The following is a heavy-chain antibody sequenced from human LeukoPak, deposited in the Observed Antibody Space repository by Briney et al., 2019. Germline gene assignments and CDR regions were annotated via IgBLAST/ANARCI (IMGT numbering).Heavy chain of an antibody. CDR1: GDSVSSNSVT. D-gene: IGHD2-2*01. Sequence: SQTLSLTRAIPGDSVSSNSVTWNWIRQSPSRGLEWLGRTYYRSTWYNDYAVSVRGRITVNPDTSKNQFSLHLNSVTPEDTAVYYCARRLTQYDCFDPWGQGILVTVSS. CDR3: ARRLTQYDCFDP. CDR2: TYYRSTWYN. V-gene: IGHV6-1*01. J-gene: IGHJ5*02.